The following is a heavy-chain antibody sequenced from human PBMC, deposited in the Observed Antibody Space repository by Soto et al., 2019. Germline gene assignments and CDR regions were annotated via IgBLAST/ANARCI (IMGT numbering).Heavy chain of an antibody. V-gene: IGHV4-59*01. CDR2: IYYSGST. CDR3: ARVEGYCSSTSCYLMDV. J-gene: IGHJ6*03. CDR1: GGSISSYY. Sequence: SETLSLTCTVSGGSISSYYWSWIRQPPGKGLEWIGYIYYSGSTNYNPSLKSRVTISVDTSKNQFSLKLSSVTAADTAVYYCARVEGYCSSTSCYLMDVWGKGTTVTVSS. D-gene: IGHD2-2*01.